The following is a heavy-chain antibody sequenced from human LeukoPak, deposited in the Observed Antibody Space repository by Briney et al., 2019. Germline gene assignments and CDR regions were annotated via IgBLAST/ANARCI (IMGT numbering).Heavy chain of an antibody. CDR2: ISGSGGST. D-gene: IGHD4-17*01. J-gene: IGHJ6*02. CDR1: GFTFSSYA. Sequence: AGGSLRLSCAASGFTFSSYAMSWVRQAPGKGLEWVSAISGSGGSTYYADSVKGRFTISRDNSKNTLYLQMNSLRAEDTAVYYCAKEGGGTVPPTYIYYYGMDVWGQGTTVTVSS. CDR3: AKEGGGTVPPTYIYYYGMDV. V-gene: IGHV3-23*01.